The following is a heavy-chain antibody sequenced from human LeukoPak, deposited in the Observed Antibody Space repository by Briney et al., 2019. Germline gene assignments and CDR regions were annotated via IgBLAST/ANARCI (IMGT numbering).Heavy chain of an antibody. D-gene: IGHD5-12*01. J-gene: IGHJ4*02. V-gene: IGHV3-11*01. CDR3: AKDRSVVGTNFDR. CDR2: ISSSGSTI. CDR1: GFTFSDYY. Sequence: TGGSLRLSCAASGFTFSDYYMSWIRQAPGKGLEWVSYISSSGSTIYYADSVKGRFTISRDNSKNTVDLQMNSLRVEDTAVYYCAKDRSVVGTNFDRWGQGTLVTVSS.